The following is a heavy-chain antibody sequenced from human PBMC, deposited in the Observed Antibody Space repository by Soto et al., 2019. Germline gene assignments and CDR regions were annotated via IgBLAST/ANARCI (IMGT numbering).Heavy chain of an antibody. CDR3: ARDQSSGYYRDAFDI. CDR1: GGTFSSYA. D-gene: IGHD3-22*01. Sequence: ASVKVSCKASGGTFSSYAISWVRQAPGQGLEWMGGIIPIFGTANYAQKFQGRVTITADESTSTAYMELSSLRSEDTAVYYCARDQSSGYYRDAFDIWGQGTMVTVSS. CDR2: IIPIFGTA. J-gene: IGHJ3*02. V-gene: IGHV1-69*13.